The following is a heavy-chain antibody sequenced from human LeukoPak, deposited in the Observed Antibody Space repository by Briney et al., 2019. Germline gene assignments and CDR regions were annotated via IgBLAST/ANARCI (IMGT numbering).Heavy chain of an antibody. V-gene: IGHV4-59*12. CDR2: IYYSGST. J-gene: IGHJ4*02. CDR3: ARDKRITIFGVVTEYYFDY. CDR1: GGSISSYY. Sequence: SETLSLTCTVSGGSISSYYWSWIRQPPGKGLEWIGYIYYSGSTNYNPSLKSRVTISVDTSKNQFSLKLSSVTAADTAVYYCARDKRITIFGVVTEYYFDYWGQGTLVTVSS. D-gene: IGHD3-3*01.